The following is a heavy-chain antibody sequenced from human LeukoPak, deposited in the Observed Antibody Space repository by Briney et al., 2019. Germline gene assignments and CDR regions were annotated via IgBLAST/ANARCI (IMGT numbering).Heavy chain of an antibody. CDR1: GGSISRYY. CDR3: ERHRDDPAGYFDY. J-gene: IGHJ4*02. Sequence: SETLSLTCTVSGGSISRYYWSGIRPPPGRGLEGMGYIYYSGSTNYNPSLKSRVTISVDTSKNQFSLKLSSVTAADTAVYYCERHRDDPAGYFDYWGQGTLVTVSS. D-gene: IGHD1-1*01. CDR2: IYYSGST. V-gene: IGHV4-59*08.